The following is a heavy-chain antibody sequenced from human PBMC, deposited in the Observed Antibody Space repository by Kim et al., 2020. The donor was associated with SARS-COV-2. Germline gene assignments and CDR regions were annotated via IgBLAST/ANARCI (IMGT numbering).Heavy chain of an antibody. Sequence: SETLSLTCTVSGGSISSSSYYWGWIRQPPGKGLEWIGSIYYSGSTYYNPSLKSRVTISVDTSKNQFSLKLSSVTAADTAVYYCASRYYDFWSGYLAFGYWGQGTLVTVSS. CDR1: GGSISSSSYY. V-gene: IGHV4-39*01. CDR2: IYYSGST. CDR3: ASRYYDFWSGYLAFGY. J-gene: IGHJ4*02. D-gene: IGHD3-3*01.